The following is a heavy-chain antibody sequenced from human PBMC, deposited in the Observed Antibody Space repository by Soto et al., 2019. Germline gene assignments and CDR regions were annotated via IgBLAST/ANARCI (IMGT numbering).Heavy chain of an antibody. J-gene: IGHJ6*03. CDR1: GYSFTSYW. V-gene: IGHV5-51*01. Sequence: PGESLKISCKGSGYSFTSYWIGWVRQMPGKGLEWMVIIYPGDSDTRYSPSFQGQVTISADKSISTAYLQWSSLKASDTVMYYCASLPAVGYYYCDYLDVWGKGTTVTGSS. CDR2: IYPGDSDT. D-gene: IGHD2-2*01. CDR3: ASLPAVGYYYCDYLDV.